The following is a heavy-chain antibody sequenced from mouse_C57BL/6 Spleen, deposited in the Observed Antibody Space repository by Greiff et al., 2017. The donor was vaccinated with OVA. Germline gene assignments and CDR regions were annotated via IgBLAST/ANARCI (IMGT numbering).Heavy chain of an antibody. Sequence: EVKVVESGGGLVQSGRSLRLSCATSGFTFSDFYMEWVRQAPGKGLEWIAASRNKANDYTTEYSASVKGRFIVSRDTSQSILYLQMNALRAEDTAIYYCARDALAEGGYFDVWGTGTTVTVSS. J-gene: IGHJ1*03. D-gene: IGHD1-1*01. V-gene: IGHV7-1*01. CDR2: SRNKANDYTT. CDR1: GFTFSDFY. CDR3: ARDALAEGGYFDV.